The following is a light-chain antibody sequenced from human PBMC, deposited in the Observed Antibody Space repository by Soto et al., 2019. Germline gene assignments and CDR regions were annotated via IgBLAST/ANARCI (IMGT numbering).Light chain of an antibody. V-gene: IGLV1-51*01. CDR1: TSNIAKNH. Sequence: QSVLTQPPSVSAAPGQKVSISCSVSTSNIAKNHVSWYQRLPGTAPKLLFYDNDKRPSGIPDRFSASKSATSSTLDITGLQTGDEADYLCGAWDDSLSFYVFGTGTKVTVL. CDR3: GAWDDSLSFYV. CDR2: DND. J-gene: IGLJ1*01.